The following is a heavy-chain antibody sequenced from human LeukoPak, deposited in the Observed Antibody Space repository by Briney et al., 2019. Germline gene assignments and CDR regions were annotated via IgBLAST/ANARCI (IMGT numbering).Heavy chain of an antibody. J-gene: IGHJ4*02. CDR3: AKIWFGESDFDY. CDR1: GYSISSGYY. V-gene: IGHV3-23*01. CDR2: ISGSGGST. D-gene: IGHD3-10*01. Sequence: ETLSLTCAVSGYSISSGYYWGWIRQPPGKGLEWVSAISGSGGSTYYADSVKGRFTISRDNSKNTLYLQMNSLRAEDTAVYYCAKIWFGESDFDYWGQGTLVTVSS.